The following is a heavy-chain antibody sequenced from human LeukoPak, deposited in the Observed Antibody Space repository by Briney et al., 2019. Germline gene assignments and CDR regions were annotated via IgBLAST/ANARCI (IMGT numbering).Heavy chain of an antibody. D-gene: IGHD3-10*01. CDR2: IIPIFGTA. CDR1: GGTFSSYA. J-gene: IGHJ4*02. V-gene: IGHV1-69*01. CDR3: ARGLLWFGEFPY. Sequence: PGSSVKLSCTASGGTFSSYAISWVRQAPGQGLEWMGGIIPIFGTANYAHKFQGRVTITADESTSTAYMELSSLRSEDTAVYYCARGLLWFGEFPYWGQGTLVTVSS.